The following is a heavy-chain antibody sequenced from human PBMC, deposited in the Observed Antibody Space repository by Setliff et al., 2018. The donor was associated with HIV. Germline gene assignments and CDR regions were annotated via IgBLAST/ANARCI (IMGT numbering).Heavy chain of an antibody. CDR3: ARESYGSGTYDY. Sequence: PSETLSLTCTVSGGSISSYYWSWIRQPPGKGLEWIGYIYYSGSTNYNPSLKSRVTISVDTSKNQFSLKLSSVTAADTAVYYCARESYGSGTYDYWGQGTLVTVSS. CDR1: GGSISSYY. D-gene: IGHD3-10*01. J-gene: IGHJ4*02. CDR2: IYYSGST. V-gene: IGHV4-59*01.